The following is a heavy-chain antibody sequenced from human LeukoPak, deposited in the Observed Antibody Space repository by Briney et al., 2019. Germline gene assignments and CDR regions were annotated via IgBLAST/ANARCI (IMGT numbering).Heavy chain of an antibody. CDR1: GFTFSSYS. D-gene: IGHD6-19*01. J-gene: IGHJ4*02. CDR2: ISSSSSYI. CDR3: ARSIAVAGTGGDY. Sequence: GGPLRLSCAASGFTFSSYSMNWVRQAPGKGLEWVSSISSSSSYIYYADSVKGRFTISRDNAKNSLYLQMNSLRAEDTAVYYCARSIAVAGTGGDYWGQGTLVTVSS. V-gene: IGHV3-21*01.